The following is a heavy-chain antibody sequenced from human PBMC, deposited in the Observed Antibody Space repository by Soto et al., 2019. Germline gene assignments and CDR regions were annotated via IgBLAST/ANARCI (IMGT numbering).Heavy chain of an antibody. J-gene: IGHJ3*01. Sequence: EVQLVESGGGLVQPGGSLRLSCAASGFAFSNFPMHWVRQAPGKGLEYVSGISGNGANTYYANSVKGRFIISRDSSKNTLYLQMGSLRAEDMAVYYCVSVAGYTDYFHEAFAVWGQGTMVTVSS. CDR3: VSVAGYTDYFHEAFAV. CDR1: GFAFSNFP. CDR2: ISGNGANT. V-gene: IGHV3-64*01. D-gene: IGHD5-12*01.